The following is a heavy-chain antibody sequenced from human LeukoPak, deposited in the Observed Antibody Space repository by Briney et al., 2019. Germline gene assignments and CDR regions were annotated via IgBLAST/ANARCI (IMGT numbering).Heavy chain of an antibody. J-gene: IGHJ4*02. CDR3: AKGSAWQQLPTLDY. CDR2: ISGTVYGATT. V-gene: IGHV3-49*03. CDR1: GFTFGDFA. D-gene: IGHD6-13*01. Sequence: PGGSLRLSCTTSGFTFGDFAVSWFRQAPGKGLEWVGFISGTVYGATTEYAASVKGRFTISRDDSKSIAYLQMNSLRAEDTAVYYCAKGSAWQQLPTLDYWGQGTLVTVSS.